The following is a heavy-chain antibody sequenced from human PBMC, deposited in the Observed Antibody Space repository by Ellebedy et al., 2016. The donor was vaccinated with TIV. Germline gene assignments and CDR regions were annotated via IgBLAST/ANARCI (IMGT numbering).Heavy chain of an antibody. D-gene: IGHD1-7*01. CDR1: GFTFGDYA. J-gene: IGHJ4*02. Sequence: GESLKISCTASGFTFGDYAMSWFRQAPGKGLEWVGFIRSKAYGGTTEYAASVKGRFTISRDDSKSIAYLQMNSLKTEDTAVYYCTRDLEWVGGLELPGNWGQGTLVTVSS. CDR3: TRDLEWVGGLELPGN. CDR2: IRSKAYGGTT. V-gene: IGHV3-49*03.